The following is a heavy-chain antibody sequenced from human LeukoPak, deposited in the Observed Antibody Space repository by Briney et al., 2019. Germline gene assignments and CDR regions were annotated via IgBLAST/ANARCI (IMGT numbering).Heavy chain of an antibody. CDR1: GGSFSGYY. D-gene: IGHD3-22*01. J-gene: IGHJ4*02. V-gene: IGHV4-34*01. CDR2: INHSGST. CDR3: ARGPADSSGKSFDY. Sequence: TETLSLTCAVYGGSFSGYYWSWIRQPPGKGLEWIGEINHSGSTNYNPSLKSRVTISVDTSKNQFSLKLSSVTAADTAVYYCARGPADSSGKSFDYWGQGTLVTVSS.